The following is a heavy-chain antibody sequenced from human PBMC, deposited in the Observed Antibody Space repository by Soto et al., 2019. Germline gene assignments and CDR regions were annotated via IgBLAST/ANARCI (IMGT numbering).Heavy chain of an antibody. J-gene: IGHJ5*02. Sequence: QVQLQESGPGLVKPSQTLSLICSVSGGSINSGGQYWSWIRQPPGKGLEWIGYVYYSGLTHYSPSLKSRVTISIDTSKKQFSLKLNSVTAADTGVYYCARRSPTSYFDPWGQGTLVTVSS. CDR1: GGSINSGGQY. CDR3: ARRSPTSYFDP. D-gene: IGHD1-26*01. V-gene: IGHV4-31*03. CDR2: VYYSGLT.